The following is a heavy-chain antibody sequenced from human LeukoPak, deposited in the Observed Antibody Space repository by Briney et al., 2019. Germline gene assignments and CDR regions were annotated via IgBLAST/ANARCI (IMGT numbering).Heavy chain of an antibody. CDR2: IYTSGST. CDR1: GGSISSYH. D-gene: IGHD5-18*01. J-gene: IGHJ4*02. CDR3: ARGRGGDTAMANPFDY. V-gene: IGHV4-4*07. Sequence: SETLSLTCTVSGGSISSYHWSWIRQPAGKGLEWIGRIYTSGSTNYNPSLKSRVTMSVDTSKNQFSLKLSSVTAADTAVYYCARGRGGDTAMANPFDYWGQGTLVTVSS.